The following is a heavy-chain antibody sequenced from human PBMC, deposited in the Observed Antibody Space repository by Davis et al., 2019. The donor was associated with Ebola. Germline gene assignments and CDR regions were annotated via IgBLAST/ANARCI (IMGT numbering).Heavy chain of an antibody. CDR1: GYTFTSYA. J-gene: IGHJ4*02. CDR2: INTNTGNP. CDR3: ARGDYVGHY. Sequence: ASVKVSCKASGYTFTSYAMNWVRQAPGQGLEWMGWINTNTGNPTYAQGFTGRFVFSLDTSVTTAYLQISSLKADDSAMYYCARGDYVGHYWGQGTLVTVSS. D-gene: IGHD4-17*01. V-gene: IGHV7-4-1*02.